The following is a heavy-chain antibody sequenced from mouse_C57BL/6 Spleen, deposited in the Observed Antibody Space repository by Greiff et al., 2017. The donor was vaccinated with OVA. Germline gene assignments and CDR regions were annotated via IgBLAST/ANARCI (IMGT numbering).Heavy chain of an antibody. CDR1: GFNIKDYY. CDR2: IDPEDGDT. CDR3: TEGYGSSYRYFDD. J-gene: IGHJ1*03. D-gene: IGHD1-1*01. V-gene: IGHV14-1*01. Sequence: EVQLQQSGAELVRPGASVKLSCTASGFNIKDYYMHWVKQRPEQGLEWIGRIDPEDGDTEYAPKFQGKATMTADTSSNTAYLQLSSLTSEDTAEDYGTEGYGSSYRYFDDWGTGTTVTVSS.